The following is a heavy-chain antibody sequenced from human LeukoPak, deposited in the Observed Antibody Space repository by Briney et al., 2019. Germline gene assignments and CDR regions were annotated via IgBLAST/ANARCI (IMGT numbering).Heavy chain of an antibody. CDR2: INEVGSIR. J-gene: IGHJ4*02. V-gene: IGHV3-74*03. Sequence: EGSLRLSCAASGFSFTDYWMHWVRQVPGKGLEWVARINEVGSIRSYAHSVEGRFTISREDAKSTVYLHMTSLRAEDTAVYYCVRDRILRWTPGDDFDHWGQGTLVTVSS. CDR3: VRDRILRWTPGDDFDH. D-gene: IGHD3-16*01. CDR1: GFSFTDYW.